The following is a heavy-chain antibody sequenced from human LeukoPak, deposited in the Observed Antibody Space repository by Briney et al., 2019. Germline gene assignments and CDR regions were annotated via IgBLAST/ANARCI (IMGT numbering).Heavy chain of an antibody. V-gene: IGHV3-20*04. D-gene: IGHD1-26*01. CDR1: GFTFDDYG. CDR3: ARTQQTYSGSYYTSYFDY. J-gene: IGHJ4*02. CDR2: INWNGGST. Sequence: GGSLRLSCAASGFTFDDYGMSWVRQAPGKGLEWVSGINWNGGSTGYADSVKGRFTISRDNAKNSLYLQMNSLRAEDTALYYCARTQQTYSGSYYTSYFDYWGQGTLVTVSS.